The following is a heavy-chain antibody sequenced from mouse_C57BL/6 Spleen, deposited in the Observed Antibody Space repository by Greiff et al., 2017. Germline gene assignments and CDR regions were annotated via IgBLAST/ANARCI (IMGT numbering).Heavy chain of an antibody. V-gene: IGHV1-59*01. Sequence: QVQLQQPGAELVRPGTSVKLSCKASGYTFTSYWMHWVKQRPGQGLEWIGVIDPSDSYTNYNQKFKGKATLTVDTSSSTAYMPLSSLTSEDSAVYYCARGYGYDWFAYWGQGTLVTVSA. J-gene: IGHJ3*01. CDR2: IDPSDSYT. D-gene: IGHD2-2*01. CDR3: ARGYGYDWFAY. CDR1: GYTFTSYW.